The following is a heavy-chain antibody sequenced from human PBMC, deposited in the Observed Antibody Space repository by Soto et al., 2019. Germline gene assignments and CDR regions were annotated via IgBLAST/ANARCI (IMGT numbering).Heavy chain of an antibody. CDR1: GFTFSSYG. V-gene: IGHV3-30*18. D-gene: IGHD1-26*01. Sequence: QVQLVESGGGVVQPGRSLRLSCAASGFTFSSYGMHWVRQAPGKGLEWVAVISYDGSNKYYADSVKGRFTISRDNSKNTLYLQMNSLRAEDTAVYYCAKIYLGEEKTKDRSGSYPFFDYWGQGTLVTVSS. CDR2: ISYDGSNK. CDR3: AKIYLGEEKTKDRSGSYPFFDY. J-gene: IGHJ4*02.